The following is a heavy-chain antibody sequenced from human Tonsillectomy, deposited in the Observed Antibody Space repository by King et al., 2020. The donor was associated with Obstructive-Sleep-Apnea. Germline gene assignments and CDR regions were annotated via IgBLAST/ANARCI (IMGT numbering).Heavy chain of an antibody. V-gene: IGHV1-8*01. CDR2: MNPNSGNT. CDR1: GYSFTSCG. J-gene: IGHJ4*02. D-gene: IGHD1-1*01. Sequence: QLVQSGAEVKKPGASVKVSCKASGYSFTSCGINWVRQAAGQGLEWMGWMNPNSGNTGYAQKFQGRLTMTRNISINTAYMDLSSLRSEDTAVYYCAKSLSDIQLAAAWGQGTQVTGSS. CDR3: AKSLSDIQLAAA.